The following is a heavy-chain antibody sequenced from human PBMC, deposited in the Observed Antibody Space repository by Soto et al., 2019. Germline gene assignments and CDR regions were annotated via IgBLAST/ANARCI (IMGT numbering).Heavy chain of an antibody. Sequence: GGSLRLSCAASGFTVSSNYMSWVRQAPERGLEWVAVTYSGSKEYYADSVKGRFSISRDNSKNTLYLQMNSLRAEDTAVYYCAKVAPSVSILWGFDYWGQGTLVTVSS. CDR1: GFTVSSNY. CDR2: TYSGSKE. V-gene: IGHV3-53*05. CDR3: AKVAPSVSILWGFDY. J-gene: IGHJ4*02. D-gene: IGHD2-21*01.